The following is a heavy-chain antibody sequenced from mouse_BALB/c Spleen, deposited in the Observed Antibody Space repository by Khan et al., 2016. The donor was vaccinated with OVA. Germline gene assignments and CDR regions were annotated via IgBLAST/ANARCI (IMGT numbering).Heavy chain of an antibody. CDR3: ARSPNNYRYDVDAMDY. Sequence: EVELVESGGGLVQPGGSRKLSCAASGFTFSSFGMHWVRQAPEKGLEWVAYISSCSSTISYADTLKGRFTILRDNPNNALFLQMTSRRSEDTAMYDCARSPNNYRYDVDAMDYWGQGTSVTVSA. J-gene: IGHJ4*01. CDR1: GFTFSSFG. V-gene: IGHV5-17*02. D-gene: IGHD2-14*01. CDR2: ISSCSSTI.